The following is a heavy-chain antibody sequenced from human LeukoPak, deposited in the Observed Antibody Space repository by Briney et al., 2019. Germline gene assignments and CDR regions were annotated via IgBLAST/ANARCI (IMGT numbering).Heavy chain of an antibody. Sequence: GGSLRLSYAASGFTFSSYAMSWVRQAPGKGLEWVSAISAGSSTYYADSVKGRFTISRDNSKNMLYLQMNSLRAEDTAVYYCAKGGSTSPNGINDYWGQGTLVTVSS. V-gene: IGHV3-23*01. D-gene: IGHD2-2*01. CDR3: AKGGSTSPNGINDY. CDR2: ISAGSST. CDR1: GFTFSSYA. J-gene: IGHJ4*02.